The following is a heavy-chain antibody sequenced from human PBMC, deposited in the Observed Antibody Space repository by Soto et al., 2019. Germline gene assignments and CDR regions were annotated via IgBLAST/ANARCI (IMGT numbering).Heavy chain of an antibody. Sequence: EVQLLESGGGLVQPGGSLRLSCAASGFTFSTYAMTWVRQAPWQGLEWVSTVSGSGGSTYYADYVEGRFTISRDNSKNNRYLQMNSLRAEDTALYFCAKEGCSSTSCYIGTQFDPWGQGTLVTVSS. CDR3: AKEGCSSTSCYIGTQFDP. J-gene: IGHJ5*02. CDR1: GFTFSTYA. D-gene: IGHD2-2*02. V-gene: IGHV3-23*01. CDR2: VSGSGGST.